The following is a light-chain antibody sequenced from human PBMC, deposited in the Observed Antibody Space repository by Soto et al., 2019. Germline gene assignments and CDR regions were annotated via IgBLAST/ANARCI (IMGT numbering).Light chain of an antibody. V-gene: IGKV1-8*01. CDR3: QQYYSYPIT. CDR2: AAY. CDR1: QSISSY. Sequence: IQMTQSPSTLFASVGDRVAITCRASQSISSYLAWYQQKPGKAHKLLIYAAYTLQSGVQSRFSGSGSGTDFTLTIRCLQSEDFATYYCQQYYSYPITFGQGTRLEIK. J-gene: IGKJ5*01.